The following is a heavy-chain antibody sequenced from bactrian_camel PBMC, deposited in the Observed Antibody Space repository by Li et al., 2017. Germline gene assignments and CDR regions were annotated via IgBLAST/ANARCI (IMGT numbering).Heavy chain of an antibody. V-gene: IGHV3S1*01. CDR1: GYNVNSDC. CDR3: AADKWHHGGCQGVLTTDLNF. J-gene: IGHJ6*01. Sequence: HVQLVESGGGSVQAGDTLTLSCRYSGYNVNSDCLAWFRQVAGKEREGVARIWTGAGVPYYTDGVKGRFIISHEKAKNTVYLQINNLKPEDTAMYYCAADKWHHGGCQGVLTTDLNFWGQGTQVTVS. D-gene: IGHD7*01. CDR2: IWTGAGVP.